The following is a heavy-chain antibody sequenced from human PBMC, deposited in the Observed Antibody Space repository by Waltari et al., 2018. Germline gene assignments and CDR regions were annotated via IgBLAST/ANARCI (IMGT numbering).Heavy chain of an antibody. D-gene: IGHD6-13*01. V-gene: IGHV1-2*02. J-gene: IGHJ4*02. CDR1: GYIFTDYH. CDR2: INCESGGT. Sequence: QAQLVQSGAEVKKPGASVKVSCKASGYIFTDYHVHWVRQSPGQGLEWIGLINCESGGTNYARKFQGRVTMTRDTSIRPVYMELRSLRSDDTAVYYCAKVRPSSSWGQGILVTVSS. CDR3: AKVRPSSS.